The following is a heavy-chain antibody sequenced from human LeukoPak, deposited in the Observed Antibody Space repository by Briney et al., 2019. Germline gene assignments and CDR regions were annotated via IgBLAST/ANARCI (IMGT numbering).Heavy chain of an antibody. J-gene: IGHJ4*02. D-gene: IGHD6-13*01. CDR1: GYTFTSYY. V-gene: IGHV1-58*02. CDR3: AAVVPIAVAGRPDY. Sequence: GASVKVSCKASGYTFTSYYMHWVRQARGQRLEWIGWIVVGSGNTNYAQKFQERVTITRDMSTSTAYMELSSLRSEDTAVYYCAAVVPIAVAGRPDYWGQGTLVTVSS. CDR2: IVVGSGNT.